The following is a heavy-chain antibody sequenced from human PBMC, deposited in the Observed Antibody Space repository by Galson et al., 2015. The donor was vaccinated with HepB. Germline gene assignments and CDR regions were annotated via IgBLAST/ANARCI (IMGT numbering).Heavy chain of an antibody. CDR1: GYTFTAYN. J-gene: IGHJ4*02. CDR2: INPTSGVS. D-gene: IGHD3-10*01. Sequence: SVKVSCKGSGYTFTAYNMYWVRWAPGQGLQWMGWINPTSGVSSYAQKFQGRVTMTGDTSIKTVYMELTRLKSDDTAVYYCARDQYFDSGSPPDIWGQGTLVTVAS. CDR3: ARDQYFDSGSPPDI. V-gene: IGHV1-2*02.